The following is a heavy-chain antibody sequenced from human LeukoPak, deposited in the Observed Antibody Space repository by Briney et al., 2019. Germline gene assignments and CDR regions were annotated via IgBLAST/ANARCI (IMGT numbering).Heavy chain of an antibody. CDR1: GFTFTSYA. Sequence: GGSLRLSCSVSGFTFTSYALYRVRQAPGKGLEYVSAIRSNGGSTYYAESVKGRFTISRDNSKNTLYLQMSSLRAEDTAMYYCVKGQTSSSGYSAFDIWGQGTMVTVSS. CDR2: IRSNGGST. D-gene: IGHD6-13*01. J-gene: IGHJ3*02. V-gene: IGHV3-64D*06. CDR3: VKGQTSSSGYSAFDI.